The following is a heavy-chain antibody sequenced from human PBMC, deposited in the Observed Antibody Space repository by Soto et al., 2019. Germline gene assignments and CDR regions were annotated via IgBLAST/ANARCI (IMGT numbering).Heavy chain of an antibody. J-gene: IGHJ4*02. D-gene: IGHD2-21*02. Sequence: EVQLVESGGGLVQPGGSLRLSCVDSGFTVSSNYMSWVRQAPGKGLEWVSVIFSGGSTNYTDSVKGRFTISRDNSKNTLYLQMNSLRAEDTAVYYCATRVTAGNWGQGTLVTVSS. CDR2: IFSGGST. CDR1: GFTVSSNY. CDR3: ATRVTAGN. V-gene: IGHV3-66*01.